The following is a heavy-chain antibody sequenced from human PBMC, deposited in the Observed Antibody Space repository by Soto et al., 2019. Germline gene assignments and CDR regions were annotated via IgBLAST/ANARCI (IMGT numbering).Heavy chain of an antibody. CDR2: IYYSGST. V-gene: IGHV4-30-4*01. D-gene: IGHD2-15*01. Sequence: TSETLSLTCTVSGGSIRSGDYYWSWIRQPPGKGLEWIGYIYYSGSTYYNPSLKSRVTISVDTSKNQFSLKLSSVTAADTAVYYCARGRQGVVGGGSCYGCNWFDPGAREPWSPSPQ. CDR3: ARGRQGVVGGGSCYGCNWFDP. CDR1: GGSIRSGDYY. J-gene: IGHJ5*02.